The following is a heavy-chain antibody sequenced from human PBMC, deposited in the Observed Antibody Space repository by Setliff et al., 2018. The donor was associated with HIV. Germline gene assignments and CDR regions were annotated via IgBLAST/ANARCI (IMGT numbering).Heavy chain of an antibody. CDR2: IAYDGSNK. V-gene: IGHV3-30*03. D-gene: IGHD2-15*01. CDR3: SLGYCSGGSCYSDPEVAFDV. CDR1: GFTFSSFG. Sequence: GGSLRLSCAASGFTFSSFGMHWVRQAPGMGLEWVAVIAYDGSNKHHADSVKGRFTISRDNPNNTLHLQMNRLRAEDTAVYYCSLGYCSGGSCYSDPEVAFDVWGQGTMVTVSS. J-gene: IGHJ3*01.